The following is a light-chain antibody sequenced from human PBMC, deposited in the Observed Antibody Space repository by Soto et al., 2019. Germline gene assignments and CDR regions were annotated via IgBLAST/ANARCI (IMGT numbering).Light chain of an antibody. CDR2: GAS. CDR3: QQSYSTPLT. Sequence: DIQMTQSPSSLSASVGDRVTITCRASQTISTYLNWYQQKPGKGPKLLIYGASSLQSGVPSRFSGSGSGTDFTLTISSLQPEDFATYYCQQSYSTPLTFGGGTKVDIK. V-gene: IGKV1-39*01. J-gene: IGKJ4*01. CDR1: QTISTY.